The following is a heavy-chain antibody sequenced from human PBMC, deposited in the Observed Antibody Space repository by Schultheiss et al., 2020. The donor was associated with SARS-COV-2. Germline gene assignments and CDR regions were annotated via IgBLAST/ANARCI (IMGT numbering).Heavy chain of an antibody. V-gene: IGHV3-7*03. Sequence: GESLKISCAASGFTFSSYWMSWVRQAPGKGLEWVANIKQDGSEKYYVDSVKGRFTISRDNSKNTLYLQMNSLRAEDTAVYYCAKAVQPGYCSSTSCYIGYNWFDPWGQGTLVTVSS. CDR2: IKQDGSEK. D-gene: IGHD2-2*02. CDR3: AKAVQPGYCSSTSCYIGYNWFDP. J-gene: IGHJ5*02. CDR1: GFTFSSYW.